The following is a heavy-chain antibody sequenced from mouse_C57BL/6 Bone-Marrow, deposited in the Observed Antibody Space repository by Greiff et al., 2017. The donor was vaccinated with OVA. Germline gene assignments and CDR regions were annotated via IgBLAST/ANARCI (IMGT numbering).Heavy chain of an antibody. CDR1: GYTFTSYG. V-gene: IGHV1-81*01. J-gene: IGHJ1*03. CDR3: ARLIYYGSSYWYFDV. Sequence: VHLVESGAELARPGASVKLSCKASGYTFTSYGISWVKQRTGQGLEWIGEIYPRSGNTYYNEKFKGKATLTADKSSSTAYMELRSLTSEDSAVYFCARLIYYGSSYWYFDVWGTGTTVTVSS. CDR2: IYPRSGNT. D-gene: IGHD1-1*01.